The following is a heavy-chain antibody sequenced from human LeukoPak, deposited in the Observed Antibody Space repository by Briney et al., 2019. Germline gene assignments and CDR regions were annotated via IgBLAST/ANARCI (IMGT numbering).Heavy chain of an antibody. CDR3: ARGPGLWFGNYYFDY. CDR1: GGSISSSSYY. Sequence: PSETPSLTCTVSGGSISSSSYYWGWIRQPPGKGLEWIGSIYYSGSTYYNPSLKSRVTISVDTSKNQFSLKLSSVTAADTAVYYCARGPGLWFGNYYFDYWGQGTLVTVSS. V-gene: IGHV4-39*01. CDR2: IYYSGST. D-gene: IGHD3-10*01. J-gene: IGHJ4*02.